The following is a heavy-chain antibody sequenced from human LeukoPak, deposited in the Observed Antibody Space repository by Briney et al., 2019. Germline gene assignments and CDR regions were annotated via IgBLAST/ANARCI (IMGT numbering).Heavy chain of an antibody. CDR3: AKLSSYYDSSGYRSYYFDY. V-gene: IGHV3-11*01. CDR1: GFTFSDYY. J-gene: IGHJ4*02. Sequence: GGSLRLSCAASGFTFSDYYMSWIRQAPGKGLEWVSYISSSGSTIYYADSVKGRFTISRDNSKNTLYLQMNSLRAEDTAVYYCAKLSSYYDSSGYRSYYFDYWGQGTLVTVSP. CDR2: ISSSGSTI. D-gene: IGHD3-22*01.